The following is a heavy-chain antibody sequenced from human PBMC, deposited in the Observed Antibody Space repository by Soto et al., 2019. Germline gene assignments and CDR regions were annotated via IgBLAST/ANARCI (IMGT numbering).Heavy chain of an antibody. J-gene: IGHJ6*02. Sequence: QMQLVQSGAEVKRPGASVRVSCKSSGYTFTSFYIHWVRQAPGQGLEWMGIINPSGGITNFAQRFQGRVTMTRDMSTNTQYMVLSSLKSDDTAVYYCASSPAFSSSWYGIPPDPSHGMDVWGQGTTVTVS. CDR1: GYTFTSFY. CDR2: INPSGGIT. CDR3: ASSPAFSSSWYGIPPDPSHGMDV. D-gene: IGHD6-13*01. V-gene: IGHV1-46*01.